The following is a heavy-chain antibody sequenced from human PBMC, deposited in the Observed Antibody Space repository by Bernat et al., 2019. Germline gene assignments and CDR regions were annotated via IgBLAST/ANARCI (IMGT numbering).Heavy chain of an antibody. J-gene: IGHJ4*02. D-gene: IGHD5-12*01. CDR2: ILGSGDST. CDR3: ARDKDGGYAFDH. CDR1: GFMFTKYA. Sequence: EVELVESGGTLVQPGGSLRLSCAASGFMFTKYAMHWVRQAPGKGPEYLSSILGSGDSTQYANSVKGRFIISRDNSKNTLYLHMGSLRPDDMVVYYCARDKDGGYAFDHWGQGTLVTVSS. V-gene: IGHV3-64*01.